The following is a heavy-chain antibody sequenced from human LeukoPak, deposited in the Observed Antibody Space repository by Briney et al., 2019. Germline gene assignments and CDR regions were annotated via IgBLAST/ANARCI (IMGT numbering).Heavy chain of an antibody. J-gene: IGHJ4*02. Sequence: SETLSLTCTVSGGSISSYYWSWIRQPPGKGLEWIGYIYYSGSTNYNPSLKSRVPISVDTSKKQFFLQLSSVTAADTAVYYCARHVRGQSVAVAGTFDYWGQGSLVTVSS. D-gene: IGHD6-19*01. CDR2: IYYSGST. CDR3: ARHVRGQSVAVAGTFDY. V-gene: IGHV4-59*08. CDR1: GGSISSYY.